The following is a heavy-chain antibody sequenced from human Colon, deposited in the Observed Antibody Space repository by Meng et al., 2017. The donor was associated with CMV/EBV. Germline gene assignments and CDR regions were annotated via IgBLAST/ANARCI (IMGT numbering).Heavy chain of an antibody. CDR2: IKSKTDGGTT. V-gene: IGHV3-15*01. CDR3: TTDPAGYGSGSYYVYYYYYGMDV. CDR1: GFTFSSYA. D-gene: IGHD3-10*01. J-gene: IGHJ6*02. Sequence: GESLKISCAASGFTFSSYAMHWVRQAPGKGLEWVGRIKSKTDGGTTDYAAPVKGRFTISRDDSKNTLYLQMNSLKTEDTAVYYCTTDPAGYGSGSYYVYYYYYGMDVWGQGTTVTVSS.